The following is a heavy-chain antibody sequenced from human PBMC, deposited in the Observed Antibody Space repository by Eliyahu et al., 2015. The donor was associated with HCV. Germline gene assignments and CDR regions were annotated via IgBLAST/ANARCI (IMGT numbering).Heavy chain of an antibody. CDR2: ISSSGRPI. D-gene: IGHD5-12*01. J-gene: IGHJ4*02. V-gene: IGHV3-11*01. Sequence: QVQLVXSGGCXVKPGGSLRLXXXXSGFXFSXNYMNWIRQXPGKGLXWVSYISSSGRPIYYTDSVKGRFTISRDNAKNSVFLQMNDLRAEDTGVYFCSTSDSIVAATGHYWGQGILVTVSS. CDR3: STSDSIVAATGHY. CDR1: GFXFSXNY.